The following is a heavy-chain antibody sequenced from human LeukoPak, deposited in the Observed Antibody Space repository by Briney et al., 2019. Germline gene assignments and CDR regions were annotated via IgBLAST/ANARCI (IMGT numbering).Heavy chain of an antibody. D-gene: IGHD3-16*01. CDR3: ASQSRRIGGYVVFDY. V-gene: IGHV4-39*01. CDR2: VYYSGNT. CDR1: GGSISSSSYN. J-gene: IGHJ4*02. Sequence: SETLSLTCTVSGGSISSSSYNWDWIRQSPGKGLEWIGSVYYSGNTYYNPSLKSRVTISVDTSKNQFSLKLSSVTAADTAVYYCASQSRRIGGYVVFDYWGQGTLVTVSS.